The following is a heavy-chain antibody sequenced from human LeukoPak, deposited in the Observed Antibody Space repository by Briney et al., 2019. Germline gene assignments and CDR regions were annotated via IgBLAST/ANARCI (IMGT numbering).Heavy chain of an antibody. V-gene: IGHV5-51*01. Sequence: GESLKISCQGSGYIFTTYWIGWVRQKPGKGLEWMGMIYPDDSDIRYSPSLQDPVTFSVDKSTSTAYLHWNSLRASDTAMYYCARGPFDIWGQGTMVTVSS. CDR3: ARGPFDI. CDR1: GYIFTTYW. CDR2: IYPDDSDI. J-gene: IGHJ3*02.